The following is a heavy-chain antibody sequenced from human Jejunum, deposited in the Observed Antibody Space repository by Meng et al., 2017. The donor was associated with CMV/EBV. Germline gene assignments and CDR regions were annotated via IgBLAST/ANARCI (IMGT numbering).Heavy chain of an antibody. V-gene: IGHV3-23*01. CDR1: GFTFRSFA. J-gene: IGHJ5*02. Sequence: SCEASGFTFRSFAMTWVRQAPGKGLEWVSTIRGSDDKTYYADSVKGRFTISRDNSKNTLYLQMNSLRAEDTAVYYCAKKTGWFDPWGQGTLVTVSS. CDR2: IRGSDDKT. CDR3: AKKTGWFDP. D-gene: IGHD3-10*01.